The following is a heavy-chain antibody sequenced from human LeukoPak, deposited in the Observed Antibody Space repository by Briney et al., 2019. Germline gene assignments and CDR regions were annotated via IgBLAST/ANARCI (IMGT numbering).Heavy chain of an antibody. CDR2: IYTSGST. CDR1: GGSISSYY. V-gene: IGHV4-4*07. CDR3: TRYGDRSNREFDY. J-gene: IGHJ4*02. D-gene: IGHD2-21*02. Sequence: SETLSLTCTVSGGSISSYYWSWIRQPAGKGLEWIGRIYTSGSTNYNPSLKSRVTISVDKSKNQFSLKLSSVTAADTAVYYCTRYGDRSNREFDYWGQGTLVTVSS.